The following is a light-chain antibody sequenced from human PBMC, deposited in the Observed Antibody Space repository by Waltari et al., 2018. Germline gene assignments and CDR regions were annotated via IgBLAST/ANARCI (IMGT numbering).Light chain of an antibody. CDR1: SSDVGGYYY. CDR2: DVS. V-gene: IGLV2-11*01. CDR3: CSYAGTYSRWV. Sequence: QSALTQPRSVSGSPGHSVTIPCTGTSSDVGGYYYVSWFQQYPGKAPKLMIYDVSKRPSGVPDRFSGSKSGNTASLTISGLQAEDEADYHCCSYAGTYSRWVFGGGTRLTVL. J-gene: IGLJ3*02.